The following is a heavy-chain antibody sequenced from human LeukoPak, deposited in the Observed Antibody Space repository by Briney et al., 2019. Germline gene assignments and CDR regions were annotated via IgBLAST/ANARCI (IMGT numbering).Heavy chain of an antibody. CDR2: ISGSGATT. CDR1: GFSFRTYA. V-gene: IGHV3-23*01. D-gene: IGHD3-22*01. J-gene: IGHJ4*02. CDR3: VKESTSSGYYYAPDY. Sequence: GGSLRLSCAASGFSFRTYAMTWVRQAPGKGLEWVSSISGSGATTYNADPLKGQFTISRDNSENTLYLQMNSLRAEDTAVYYCVKESTSSGYYYAPDYWGQGTLVTVS.